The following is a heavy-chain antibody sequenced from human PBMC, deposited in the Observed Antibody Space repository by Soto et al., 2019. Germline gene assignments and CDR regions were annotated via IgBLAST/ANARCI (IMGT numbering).Heavy chain of an antibody. CDR3: AKDMPPNNDILTGYYSGFDY. J-gene: IGHJ4*02. CDR1: GFTLTNNG. CDR2: ISSDGSSK. Sequence: GGSLRLSCVASGFTLTNNGMHWVRQAPGQGLEWVAVISSDGSSKYYGDSVRGRFTISRDNSKNTLFLEMNSLRREDTAVYYCAKDMPPNNDILTGYYSGFDYWGQGTLVTVSS. V-gene: IGHV3-30*18. D-gene: IGHD3-9*01.